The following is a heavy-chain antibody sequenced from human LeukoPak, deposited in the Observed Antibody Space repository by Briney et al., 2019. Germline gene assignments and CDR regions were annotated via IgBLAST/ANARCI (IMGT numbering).Heavy chain of an antibody. D-gene: IGHD6-19*01. V-gene: IGHV3-74*01. CDR3: ARYSSGWYMMDV. Sequence: GGSLRLSCAASGFTFSNYWMHWVRQAPGKGLVWVSRINSDGSSTTYADSVKGRFTISRDNAKNTLHLQMNSLRAEDTAAYYCARYSSGWYMMDVWGKGTTVTVSS. CDR2: INSDGSST. CDR1: GFTFSNYW. J-gene: IGHJ6*04.